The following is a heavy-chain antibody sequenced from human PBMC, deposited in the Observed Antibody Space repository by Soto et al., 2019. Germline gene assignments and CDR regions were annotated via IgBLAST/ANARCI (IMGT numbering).Heavy chain of an antibody. V-gene: IGHV4-34*01. CDR2: INHSGST. CDR1: GGSFSGYY. J-gene: IGHJ1*01. Sequence: SETLSLTCAVYGGSFSGYYWSWIRQPPGKGLEWIGEINHSGSTNYNPSLKSRVTISVDTSKNQFSLKLSSVTAADTAVYYCAGTTVTDYSPPPHWGQGTLVTV. CDR3: AGTTVTDYSPPPH. D-gene: IGHD4-17*01.